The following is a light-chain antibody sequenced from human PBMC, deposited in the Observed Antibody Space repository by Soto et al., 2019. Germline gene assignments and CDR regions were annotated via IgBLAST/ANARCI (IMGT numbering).Light chain of an antibody. CDR2: DVT. Sequence: QSALTQPASVSGSPGQSITISCTGTSSDVGGYTYVSWYQQHPGKAPKLMIYDVTYRPSGVSSRFSGSKSGNTASLTISGLQAEDVADYYCCSFTRSNTYVFVTGTKVT. CDR3: CSFTRSNTYV. CDR1: SSDVGGYTY. V-gene: IGLV2-14*01. J-gene: IGLJ1*01.